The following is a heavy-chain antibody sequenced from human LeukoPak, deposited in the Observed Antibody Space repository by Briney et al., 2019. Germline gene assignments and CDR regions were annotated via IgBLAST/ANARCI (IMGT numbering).Heavy chain of an antibody. V-gene: IGHV4-31*03. D-gene: IGHD3-22*01. J-gene: IGHJ5*02. CDR1: GGSISSGGYY. CDR2: IYYSGST. Sequence: PSETLSLTCTVSGGSISSGGYYWSWIRQHPGKGLGWIGYIYYSGSTYYNPSLKSRVTISVDTSKNQFSLKLSSVTAAETAVYYCARDRYYYDSTSWFDPWGQGTLVTVSS. CDR3: ARDRYYYDSTSWFDP.